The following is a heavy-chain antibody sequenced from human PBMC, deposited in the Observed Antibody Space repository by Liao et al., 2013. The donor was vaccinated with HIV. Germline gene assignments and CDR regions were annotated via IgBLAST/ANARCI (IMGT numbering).Heavy chain of an antibody. D-gene: IGHD3-3*01. CDR3: ARSGTIFGVVIDY. CDR1: GDSMKSYY. CDR2: IYSSGYT. Sequence: QVQLQESGPGLVKPSESLSLTCSVSGDSMKSYYWSWVRQPAGKGLEWVGRIYSSGYTNYNPSLKSRVTISVDTSKNQFSLKLSSVTAADTAVYYCARSGTIFGVVIDYWGQGTLVTVSS. J-gene: IGHJ4*02. V-gene: IGHV4-4*07.